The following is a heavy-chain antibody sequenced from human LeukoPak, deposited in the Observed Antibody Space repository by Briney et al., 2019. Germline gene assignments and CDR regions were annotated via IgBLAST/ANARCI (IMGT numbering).Heavy chain of an antibody. Sequence: SETLSLTCAVSGGSISSSNWWSWVRQPPGKGLEWIGEIYHSGSTNYNPSLKSRVTISVDTSKNQFSLKVKSVTAADTAVYYCARRGKGPVTRNPQTYYYNYYHYMDVWGKGTTVTISS. D-gene: IGHD3-10*01. CDR3: ARRGKGPVTRNPQTYYYNYYHYMDV. CDR1: GGSISSSNW. V-gene: IGHV4-4*02. J-gene: IGHJ6*03. CDR2: IYHSGST.